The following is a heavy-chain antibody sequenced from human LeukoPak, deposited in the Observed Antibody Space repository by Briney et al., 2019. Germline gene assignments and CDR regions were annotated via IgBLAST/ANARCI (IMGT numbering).Heavy chain of an antibody. J-gene: IGHJ4*02. V-gene: IGHV3-30-3*01. CDR2: LSYDGSNK. D-gene: IGHD5-18*01. CDR1: GFSFSSYA. CDR3: ASDPRHWIPLYYFDY. Sequence: GGALRLSCAASGFSFSSYAIHWVRQAPGKGLEWVAVLSYDGSNKYDADSVKGRFTISRDNSKNTLYLQMHSLRAEDTAMYYCASDPRHWIPLYYFDYWGQGTLVTVSS.